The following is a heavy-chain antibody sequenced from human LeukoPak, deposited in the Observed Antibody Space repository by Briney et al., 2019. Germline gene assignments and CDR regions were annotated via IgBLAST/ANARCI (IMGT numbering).Heavy chain of an antibody. J-gene: IGHJ4*02. V-gene: IGHV3-7*01. CDR2: IKGDGSEI. CDR3: ARDGSSFDY. Sequence: GGLRRLSCEASGFTFSNYWMSWVRQAPGKRLEWVANIKGDGSEIYYVDSVKGRFTISRDNDKNSLYLQMNNLRAEDTAVYYCARDGSSFDYWGQGALVTVSS. CDR1: GFTFSNYW. D-gene: IGHD2-15*01.